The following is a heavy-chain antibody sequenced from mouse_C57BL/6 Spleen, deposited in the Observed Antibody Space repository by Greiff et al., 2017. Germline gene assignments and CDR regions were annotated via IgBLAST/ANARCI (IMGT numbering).Heavy chain of an antibody. CDR1: GFTFSDYG. CDR3: ARYLHDYGSSYAYFDY. CDR2: ISSGSSTI. V-gene: IGHV5-17*01. J-gene: IGHJ2*01. D-gene: IGHD1-1*01. Sequence: EVQGLESGGGLVKPGGSLKLSCAASGFTFSDYGMHWVRQAPEKGLEWVAYISSGSSTIYYADNVKGRFTISRDNAKNTLFLQMTSLRSEDTAMYYCARYLHDYGSSYAYFDYRGQGTTRTVSS.